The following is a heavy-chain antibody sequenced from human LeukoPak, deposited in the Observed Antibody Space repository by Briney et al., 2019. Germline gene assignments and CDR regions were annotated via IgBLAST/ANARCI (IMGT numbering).Heavy chain of an antibody. J-gene: IGHJ4*02. Sequence: SETLSLTCTVSGGSIISSSYYWGWIRQPPGKGLEWIGSIYYTGSTYYNPSLKSRVTISIDRSKNQFSLKLSSVTAADTAVYYCARGLYDYSNYWGQGSLVTVSS. V-gene: IGHV4-39*07. CDR3: ARGLYDYSNY. CDR2: IYYTGST. CDR1: GGSIISSSYY. D-gene: IGHD4-11*01.